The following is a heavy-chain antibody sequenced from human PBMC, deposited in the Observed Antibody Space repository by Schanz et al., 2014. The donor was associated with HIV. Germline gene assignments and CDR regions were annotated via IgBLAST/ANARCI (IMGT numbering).Heavy chain of an antibody. CDR1: EFSFHSHA. V-gene: IGHV3-23*01. Sequence: EVQLMESGGGLAQPGSSLRLACVASEFSFHSHAMSWVRQAPGKGLDWVATVSGGGGSTYFADSVRGRFTISRDNAKKTLFLQMNGLRAEDTAIYYCAKDLSVHTSAYYRYWGQGTLVTVSS. D-gene: IGHD3-22*01. CDR3: AKDLSVHTSAYYRY. J-gene: IGHJ4*02. CDR2: VSGGGGST.